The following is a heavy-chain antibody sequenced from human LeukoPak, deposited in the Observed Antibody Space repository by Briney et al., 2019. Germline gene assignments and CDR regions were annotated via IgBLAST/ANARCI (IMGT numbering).Heavy chain of an antibody. D-gene: IGHD4-11*01. CDR2: IYYSGST. CDR1: GDSISGSGYY. CDR3: ARLYSGYFLGDY. V-gene: IGHV4-39*01. Sequence: SETLSLTCTVSGDSISGSGYYWGWIRQSPGKGLEWIGSIYYSGSTYYNPSLQSRVTISVDTSKNQFSLKLTSVTAADTAVYYCARLYSGYFLGDYWGQGTLVTVSS. J-gene: IGHJ4*02.